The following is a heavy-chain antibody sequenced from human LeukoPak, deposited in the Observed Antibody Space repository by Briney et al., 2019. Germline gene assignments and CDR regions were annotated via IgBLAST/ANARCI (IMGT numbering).Heavy chain of an antibody. Sequence: GGALRLSCAASGFTFSSYAMSWVRQAPGKGLEWVANIKQDGSKKSYVDSVKGRFTISRDNAKNSLYLQMNSLRAEDTAIYYCTRVGYIDEGIDYWGQGTLVTVSS. CDR3: TRVGYIDEGIDY. J-gene: IGHJ4*02. CDR2: IKQDGSKK. D-gene: IGHD5-24*01. V-gene: IGHV3-7*04. CDR1: GFTFSSYA.